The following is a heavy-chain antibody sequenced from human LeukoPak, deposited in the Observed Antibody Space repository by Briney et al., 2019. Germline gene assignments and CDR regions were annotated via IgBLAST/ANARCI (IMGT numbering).Heavy chain of an antibody. Sequence: PGGSLRLSCAASGFDPSTYEMNWVRQAPAKGLEWIADITISGHTKNYADSVKGRFTISRDNARTSLYLQMNSLRVEDTGVYYCARGDPHADLWGQGTLVTVSS. CDR1: GFDPSTYE. J-gene: IGHJ5*02. CDR2: ITISGHTK. V-gene: IGHV3-48*03. CDR3: ARGDPHADL.